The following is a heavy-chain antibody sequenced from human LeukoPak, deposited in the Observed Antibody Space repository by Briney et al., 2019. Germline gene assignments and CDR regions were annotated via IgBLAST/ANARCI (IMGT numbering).Heavy chain of an antibody. CDR3: ARGSGIVGAVYYFDY. Sequence: SETLSLTCAVYGGSFSGYYWSWIRQPPGKGLEWIGEINHSGSTNYNPSLKSRVTISVDTSKNQFSLKLSSVTAADTAVYYCARGSGIVGAVYYFDYWGQGTLVTVSS. CDR1: GGSFSGYY. D-gene: IGHD1-26*01. V-gene: IGHV4-34*01. CDR2: INHSGST. J-gene: IGHJ4*02.